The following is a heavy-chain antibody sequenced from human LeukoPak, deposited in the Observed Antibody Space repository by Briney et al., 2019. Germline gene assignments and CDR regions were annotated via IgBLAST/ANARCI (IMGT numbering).Heavy chain of an antibody. J-gene: IGHJ3*02. CDR1: GYSFTTYW. D-gene: IGHD3-22*01. CDR2: IYPGDSDT. CDR3: ALAVGTAGAKYDTSGYGAFDI. V-gene: IGHV5-51*01. Sequence: PGESLKISCKGSGYSFTTYWIGWVRQMPGKGLEWMGIIYPGDSDTRYSPSFQGQVTISVDNSISTAYLQWSSLKASDTAMYYCALAVGTAGAKYDTSGYGAFDIWGQGTMVTVSS.